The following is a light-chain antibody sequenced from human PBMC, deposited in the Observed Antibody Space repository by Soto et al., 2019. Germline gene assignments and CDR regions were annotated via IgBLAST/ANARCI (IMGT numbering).Light chain of an antibody. CDR2: GAS. CDR1: QSVTTR. J-gene: IGKJ5*01. V-gene: IGKV3-20*01. Sequence: IVLTQSPGTLSLSPGEIVTLSFMASQSVTTRLAWYQHKPGQAPTLLMSGASNRASGVPVRFSGSGSGTDFTLTITRLEPEDFALYYCQQYGGSPITFGLGTRLDI. CDR3: QQYGGSPIT.